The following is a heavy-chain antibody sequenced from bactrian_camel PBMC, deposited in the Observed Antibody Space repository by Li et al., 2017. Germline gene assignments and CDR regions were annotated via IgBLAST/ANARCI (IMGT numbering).Heavy chain of an antibody. Sequence: QVQLVESGGDSVQAGGPLRLACAASGPSTYMYCMGWFRQAPGKEREGVAIIDTDGTTIYGDSVKGRFTISRDDHKLTRYLQMDILEPEGTAMYCCAAAFSRRLDG. CDR1: GPSTYMYC. V-gene: IGHV3S55*01. D-gene: IGHD6*01. CDR2: IDTDGTT.